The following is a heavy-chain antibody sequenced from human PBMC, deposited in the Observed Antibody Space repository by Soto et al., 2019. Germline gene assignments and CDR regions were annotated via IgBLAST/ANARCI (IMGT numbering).Heavy chain of an antibody. D-gene: IGHD3-10*01. Sequence: EVQLLESGGGLVQPGGSLRLSCAASGFTFNNYAMTWVRQAPGKGLEWVSAISGGGDTTSYADSVKGRFTVSRDGSKNTLELQMSSLRAEETALYYCAKGRAGSGSLIHRVDFWGQGPLVTVSS. J-gene: IGHJ4*02. CDR2: ISGGGDTT. CDR3: AKGRAGSGSLIHRVDF. V-gene: IGHV3-23*01. CDR1: GFTFNNYA.